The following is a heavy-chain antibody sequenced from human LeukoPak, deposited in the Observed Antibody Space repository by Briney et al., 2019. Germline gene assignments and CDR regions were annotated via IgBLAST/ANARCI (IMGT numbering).Heavy chain of an antibody. CDR1: GYTLTELS. Sequence: ASVKVSCKVSGYTLTELSMHWVRQAPGKGLEWMGGFDPEDGETIYAQKFQGRVTMTEDTSTDTAYMELSSLRSEDTAVYYCATGCRYCGGCSCYRQLHYYYYMDVWGKGTTVTVSS. CDR2: FDPEDGET. J-gene: IGHJ6*03. V-gene: IGHV1-24*01. CDR3: ATGCRYCGGCSCYRQLHYYYYMDV. D-gene: IGHD2-15*01.